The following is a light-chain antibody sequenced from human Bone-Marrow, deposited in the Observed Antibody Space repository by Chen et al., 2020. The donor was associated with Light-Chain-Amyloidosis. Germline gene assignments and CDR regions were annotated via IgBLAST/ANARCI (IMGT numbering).Light chain of an antibody. J-gene: IGLJ1*01. Sequence: QSALPQTPSVSASPGQPITISCTGTSSDVGGDNHVSWYQQHPDRAPKLMIYEVTNRPSWVPDRFSGSKSDNTASLTISGLQTEDEADYFCSSYTITNTLVFGSGTRVTVL. CDR3: SSYTITNTLV. CDR2: EVT. V-gene: IGLV2-14*01. CDR1: SSDVGGDNH.